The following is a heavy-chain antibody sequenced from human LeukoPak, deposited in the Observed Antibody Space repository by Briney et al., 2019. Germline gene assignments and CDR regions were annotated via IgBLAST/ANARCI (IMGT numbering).Heavy chain of an antibody. CDR1: GYTFTSYY. V-gene: IGHV1-69*13. J-gene: IGHJ3*02. Sequence: ASVKVSCKASGYTFTSYYMHWVRQAPGQGLEWMGGIIPIFGTANYAQKFQGRVTITADESTSTAYMELSSLRSEDTAVYYCARTMGAGDAFDIWGQGTMVTVSS. CDR3: ARTMGAGDAFDI. CDR2: IIPIFGTA. D-gene: IGHD1-26*01.